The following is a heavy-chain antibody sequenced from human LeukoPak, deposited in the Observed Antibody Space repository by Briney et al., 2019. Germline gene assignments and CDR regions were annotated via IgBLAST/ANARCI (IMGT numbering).Heavy chain of an antibody. D-gene: IGHD6-19*01. V-gene: IGHV3-23*01. CDR1: GFTFSTYA. J-gene: IGHJ4*02. CDR2: ISTSSGST. Sequence: GGSLRLSCAASGFTFSTYAMNWVRQAPGKGLEWVSAISTSSGSTYYADSVKGRFTISRDDSKNTLCLQVNSLRAEDTAIYYCAKDSSGWFYYFDYWGQGTLVTVSS. CDR3: AKDSSGWFYYFDY.